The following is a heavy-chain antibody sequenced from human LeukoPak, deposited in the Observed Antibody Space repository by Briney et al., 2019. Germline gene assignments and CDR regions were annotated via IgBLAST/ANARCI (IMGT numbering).Heavy chain of an antibody. D-gene: IGHD3-22*01. J-gene: IGHJ4*02. Sequence: GGSLRLSCAASGFTFSNLWMSWVRQAPGKGLEWVASIKHNGGEKYYVDSVKGRFTISRDNAKNSLYLEMSSLRVEDTAVYYCARDRGWRTSGYYLYHFDYWGQGTLVTFAS. V-gene: IGHV3-7*01. CDR3: ARDRGWRTSGYYLYHFDY. CDR2: IKHNGGEK. CDR1: GFTFSNLW.